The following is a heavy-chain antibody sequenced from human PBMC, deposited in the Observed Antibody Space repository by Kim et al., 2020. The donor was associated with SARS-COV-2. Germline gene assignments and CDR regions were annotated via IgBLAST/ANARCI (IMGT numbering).Heavy chain of an antibody. J-gene: IGHJ5*02. Sequence: GGSLRLSCVASGFTVSSNYMSWVRQAPGKGLEWVSIIYSGGSTYYADSVKGRFTISRDNSKNTLYLQMNSLRAEDTAVYYCARGAHFWSGYGPWGQGTLVTVSS. CDR1: GFTVSSNY. V-gene: IGHV3-53*01. CDR2: IYSGGST. D-gene: IGHD3-3*02. CDR3: ARGAHFWSGYGP.